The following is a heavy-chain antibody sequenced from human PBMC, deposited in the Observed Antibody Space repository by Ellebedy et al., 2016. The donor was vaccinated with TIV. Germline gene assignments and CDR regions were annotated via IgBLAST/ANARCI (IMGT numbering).Heavy chain of an antibody. J-gene: IGHJ4*02. CDR2: IIPIFGTP. Sequence: AASVKVSCKASGGTFSSYSMIWVRQAPGQGLEWMGGIIPIFGTPDYAQSFQGRVTITADTSTSTAYMELSSLRSEDTAVYYCARGTYSSIWYGMDFWGQGTPVTVSS. CDR3: ARGTYSSIWYGMDF. D-gene: IGHD6-13*01. V-gene: IGHV1-69*06. CDR1: GGTFSSYS.